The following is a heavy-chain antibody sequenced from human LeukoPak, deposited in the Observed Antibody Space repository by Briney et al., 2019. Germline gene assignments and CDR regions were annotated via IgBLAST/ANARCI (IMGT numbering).Heavy chain of an antibody. V-gene: IGHV1-2*02. CDR3: ARDFLYHDAFDI. J-gene: IGHJ3*02. CDR1: GSTFTDYY. D-gene: IGHD2-2*02. Sequence: ASVKVSCKASGSTFTDYYMHWVRQAPGQGLEWMGWINPNSGGTNFAQKFQGRVTMTRDTSISTAYMELNRLRSDDTAVYYCARDFLYHDAFDIWGQGTMVTVSS. CDR2: INPNSGGT.